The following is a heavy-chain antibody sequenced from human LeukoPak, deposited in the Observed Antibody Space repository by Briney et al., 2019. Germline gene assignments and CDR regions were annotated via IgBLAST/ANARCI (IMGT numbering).Heavy chain of an antibody. CDR1: GGSISSYY. D-gene: IGHD3-9*01. CDR2: IYYSGST. V-gene: IGHV4-59*01. Sequence: SETLSPTCTVSGGSISSYYWSWIRQPPGKGLEWIGYIYYSGSTNYNPSLKSRVTISVDTSKNQFSLKLSSVTAADTAVYYCARATYYDILTGTYHGVAFDIWGQGTMVTVSS. J-gene: IGHJ3*02. CDR3: ARATYYDILTGTYHGVAFDI.